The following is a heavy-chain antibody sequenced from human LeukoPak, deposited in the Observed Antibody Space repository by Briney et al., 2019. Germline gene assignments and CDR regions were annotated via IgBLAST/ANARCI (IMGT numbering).Heavy chain of an antibody. V-gene: IGHV3-23*01. CDR2: ISGSGGST. CDR1: GFTFSSYA. CDR3: AKREMYDILTGYYFGMDV. D-gene: IGHD3-9*01. J-gene: IGHJ6*02. Sequence: GASLRLSCAASGFTFSSYAMGWVRQAPGKGLEWVSAISGSGGSTYYADSVKGRFTISRDNSKNTLYLQMNSLRAEDTAVYYCAKREMYDILTGYYFGMDVWGQGTTVTVSS.